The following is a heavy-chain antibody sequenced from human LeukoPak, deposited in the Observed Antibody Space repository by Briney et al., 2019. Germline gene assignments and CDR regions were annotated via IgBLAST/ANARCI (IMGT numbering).Heavy chain of an antibody. CDR2: IPYDGSNK. Sequence: GGSLRLSCAASGFTFSSYAMHWVREAPGKGLEWVAVIPYDGSNKYYADSVKGRFTISRDNSKNTLYLQMNSLRAEDTAVYYCARDPGAHEVVPAAILDYWGQGTLVTVSS. J-gene: IGHJ4*02. CDR1: GFTFSSYA. D-gene: IGHD2-2*01. CDR3: ARDPGAHEVVPAAILDY. V-gene: IGHV3-30-3*01.